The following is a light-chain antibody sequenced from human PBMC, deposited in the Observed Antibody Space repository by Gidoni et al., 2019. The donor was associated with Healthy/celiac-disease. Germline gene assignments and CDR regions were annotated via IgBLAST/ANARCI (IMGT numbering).Light chain of an antibody. J-gene: IGLJ1*01. V-gene: IGLV1-40*01. CDR1: SSNIGAGYD. CDR2: GNS. CDR3: QSYDSSLSDV. Sequence: LTQPPSVSGAPGQRVTIYCTGSSSNIGAGYDVHWYQQLPGTAPKLLIYGNSNRPSGVPDRFSGSKSGTSASLAITGLQAEDEADYYCQSYDSSLSDVFGTGTKVTVL.